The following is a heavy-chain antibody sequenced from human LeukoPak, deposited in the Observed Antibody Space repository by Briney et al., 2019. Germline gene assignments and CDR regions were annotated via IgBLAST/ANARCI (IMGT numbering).Heavy chain of an antibody. CDR1: GFTFSSYG. D-gene: IGHD3-22*01. V-gene: IGHV3-23*01. CDR3: ATTYYYDSSGYRFGIPSGY. CDR2: ISGSGGST. J-gene: IGHJ4*02. Sequence: GGTLRLSCAASGFTFSSYGMSWVRQAPGKGLEWVSAISGSGGSTYYADSVKGRFTISRDNSKNTLYLQMNSLRAEDTAVYYCATTYYYDSSGYRFGIPSGYWGQGTLVTVSS.